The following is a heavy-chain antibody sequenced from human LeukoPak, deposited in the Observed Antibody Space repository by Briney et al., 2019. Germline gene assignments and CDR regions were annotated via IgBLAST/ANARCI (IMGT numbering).Heavy chain of an antibody. D-gene: IGHD1-1*01. J-gene: IGHJ3*01. CDR3: ARDFYHSGTNWYDVFDV. CDR1: GFTFSSYA. Sequence: GRSLRLSCAASGFTFSSYAMHWVRQAPGKGLEWVAVISYDGSNKYYADSVKGRFTISRDNSKNTLYLQMNSLRSDDTAVYYCARDFYHSGTNWYDVFDVWGQGTMVTVSS. V-gene: IGHV3-30-3*01. CDR2: ISYDGSNK.